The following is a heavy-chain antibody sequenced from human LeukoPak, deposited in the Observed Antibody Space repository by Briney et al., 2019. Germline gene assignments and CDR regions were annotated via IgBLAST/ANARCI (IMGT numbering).Heavy chain of an antibody. D-gene: IGHD2-21*01. Sequence: VASVKVSCKASGYTFTDYHMHWVRQAPGQGLEWMGIINPSGGSTSYAQKFQGRVTMTRDTSTSTVYMELSSLRSEDTAVYYCARDPRDSPFDYWGQGTLVTVSS. CDR1: GYTFTDYH. CDR2: INPSGGST. V-gene: IGHV1-46*01. CDR3: ARDPRDSPFDY. J-gene: IGHJ4*02.